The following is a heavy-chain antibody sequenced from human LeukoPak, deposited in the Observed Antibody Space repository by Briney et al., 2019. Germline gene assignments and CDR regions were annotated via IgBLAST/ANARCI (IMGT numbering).Heavy chain of an antibody. J-gene: IGHJ5*02. CDR1: GGSISSYY. V-gene: IGHV4-59*01. D-gene: IGHD3-3*01. CDR2: IYYGGST. Sequence: SETLSLTCTVSGGSISSYYWSWIRQPPGKGLEWIGYIYYGGSTNYNPSLKSRVTISVDTSKNQFSLKLSSVTAADTAVYYCARETSGAFWSGYPNWFDPWGQGTLVTVSS. CDR3: ARETSGAFWSGYPNWFDP.